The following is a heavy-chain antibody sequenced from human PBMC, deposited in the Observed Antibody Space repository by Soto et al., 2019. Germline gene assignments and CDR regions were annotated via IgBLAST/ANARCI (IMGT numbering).Heavy chain of an antibody. V-gene: IGHV4-30-4*01. CDR3: ARVIEEDSPTTVTTGYYFDY. J-gene: IGHJ4*02. CDR1: GGSINSNNYY. D-gene: IGHD4-17*01. Sequence: QVQLQESGPGLVKPSQTLSLTCTVSGGSINSNNYYWSWIRQPPGKGLEWIGYIYYSGSTYYNPSLKSRVTISVDTSKNQFSLKLSSVTAADTAVYYCARVIEEDSPTTVTTGYYFDYWGQGTLVTVSS. CDR2: IYYSGST.